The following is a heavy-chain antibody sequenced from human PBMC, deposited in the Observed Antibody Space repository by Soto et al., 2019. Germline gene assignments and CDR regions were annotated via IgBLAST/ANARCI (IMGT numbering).Heavy chain of an antibody. CDR2: IIPIFGTA. CDR1: GGTFSSYA. J-gene: IGHJ6*02. Sequence: QVQLVQSGAEVKKPGSSVKVSCKASGGTFSSYAISWVRQAPGQGLEWMGGIIPIFGTANYAQKFQGRVTITADESTSTDYMVLSSLRSEDTAVYYCARPVDTAMAVYYYYGMDVWGQGTTVTVSS. CDR3: ARPVDTAMAVYYYYGMDV. D-gene: IGHD5-18*01. V-gene: IGHV1-69*12.